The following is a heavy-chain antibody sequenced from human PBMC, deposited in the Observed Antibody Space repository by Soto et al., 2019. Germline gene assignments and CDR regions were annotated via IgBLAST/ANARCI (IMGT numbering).Heavy chain of an antibody. CDR3: ARGGYCRSTSCYPYYYGMDV. J-gene: IGHJ6*02. V-gene: IGHV4-30-4*01. CDR1: GGCISSGDYY. Sequence: TLSLTCTVSGGCISSGDYYWSWIRQPPGKGLEWIGYIYYSGSTYYNPSLKSRVTISVDTSKNQFSLKLSSVTAADTAVYYCARGGYCRSTSCYPYYYGMDVWGQGTTVTVSS. CDR2: IYYSGST. D-gene: IGHD2-2*01.